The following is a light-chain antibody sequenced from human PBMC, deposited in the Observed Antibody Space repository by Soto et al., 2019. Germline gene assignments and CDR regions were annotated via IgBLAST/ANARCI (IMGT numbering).Light chain of an antibody. CDR3: ASYAGYYV. V-gene: IGLV2-11*01. Sequence: SALPQPRSVSGSPGQSVTISCTGTSSDVGGSDYVSWCQHHPGKAPKLVIYDVTKRPSGVPDRFSGSKSGNTASLTISGLQAEDEADYYCASYAGYYVFGTGTKVTVL. CDR2: DVT. CDR1: SSDVGGSDY. J-gene: IGLJ1*01.